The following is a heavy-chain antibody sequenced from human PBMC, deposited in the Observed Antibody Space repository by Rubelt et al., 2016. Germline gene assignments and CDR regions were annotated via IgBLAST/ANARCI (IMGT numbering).Heavy chain of an antibody. V-gene: IGHV1-3*01. CDR1: GYTFTSYA. CDR2: INAGTGNT. CDR3: ARSKDTAMVTDADWYFDL. D-gene: IGHD5-18*01. Sequence: QVQLVQSGAEVKKPGASVKVSCKASGYTFTSYAMHWVRQAPGQRLEWMGWINAGTGNTKYSQKFQGRVTITRDTSASTAYMKLSSLRSEDTAVYYCARSKDTAMVTDADWYFDLWGRGTLVTVSS. J-gene: IGHJ2*01.